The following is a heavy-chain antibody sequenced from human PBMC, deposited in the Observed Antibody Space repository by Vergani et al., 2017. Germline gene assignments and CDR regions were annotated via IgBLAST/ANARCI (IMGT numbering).Heavy chain of an antibody. CDR2: IDDYGNRA. Sequence: EVQLVESGGGSVQSGGSLRLSCVASGFSFNTYWMHWVRQVPGKGLMWVARIDDYGNRATYGDFETGRFTISRDNAKNTVFLQMNNLRADDASVYYCVRTEYCTEIACNTRFDSWGQGALVTVSS. CDR1: GFSFNTYW. CDR3: VRTEYCTEIACNTRFDS. D-gene: IGHD2-8*02. J-gene: IGHJ5*01. V-gene: IGHV3-74*03.